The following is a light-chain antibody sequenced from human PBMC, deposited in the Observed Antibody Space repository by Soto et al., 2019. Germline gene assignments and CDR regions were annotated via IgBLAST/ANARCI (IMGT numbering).Light chain of an antibody. CDR3: QQRSSWIT. V-gene: IGKV3-11*01. CDR2: DAS. CDR1: QTISSS. Sequence: EIVLTQSPATLSLSPGERATLSCRASQTISSSLAWYQQKPGQSPRLLIYDASNRASGVPPRFSGSGSGTDFTLSISSIEPEDFAVYYCQQRSSWITFGQGTRLEIK. J-gene: IGKJ5*01.